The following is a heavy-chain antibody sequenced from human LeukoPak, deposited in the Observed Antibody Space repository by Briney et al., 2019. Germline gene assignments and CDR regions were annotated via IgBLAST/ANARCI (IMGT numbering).Heavy chain of an antibody. CDR3: AREMATTYFDY. J-gene: IGHJ4*02. CDR1: GDSVSSNSVT. V-gene: IGHV6-1*01. Sequence: SQTLSLTCAISGDSVSSNSVTWNWIRQSPSRGLEWLGRTYYRSKWYNDYAVSVKSRITINPDTSKNQFSLQLNSVTPEDTALYCCAREMATTYFDYWGQGTLVTVSS. CDR2: TYYRSKWYN. D-gene: IGHD5-24*01.